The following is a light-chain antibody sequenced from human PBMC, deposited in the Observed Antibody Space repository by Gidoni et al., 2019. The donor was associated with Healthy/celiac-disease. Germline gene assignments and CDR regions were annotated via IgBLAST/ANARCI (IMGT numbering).Light chain of an antibody. CDR1: QGISSY. CDR2: AAS. CDR3: QQLNSYSS. V-gene: IGKV1-9*01. Sequence: DIQLTQSPSFLSASVGDRVTITRRASQGISSYLAWYQQKPGKAPKLLIYAASTLQSGVPSRFSGSGSGTEFTLTISSLQPEDFATYYCQQLNSYSSFGQGTKLEIK. J-gene: IGKJ2*01.